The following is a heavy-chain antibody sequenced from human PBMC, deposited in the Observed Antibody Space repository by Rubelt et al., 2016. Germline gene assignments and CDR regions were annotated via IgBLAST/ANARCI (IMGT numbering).Heavy chain of an antibody. V-gene: IGHV4-59*01. CDR3: ARGTSYEYYFDY. CDR1: GGSISSYY. D-gene: IGHD2-2*01. Sequence: QVQLQESGPGLVKPSETLSLTCTVSGGSISSYYWSWIRQPPGKGLEWIGYIYYSGSTNYNPSLKSRVTISVDTSKNQFSLKLSSVTAADTAVYYCARGTSYEYYFDYWGQGTLVTVSS. J-gene: IGHJ4*02. CDR2: IYYSGST.